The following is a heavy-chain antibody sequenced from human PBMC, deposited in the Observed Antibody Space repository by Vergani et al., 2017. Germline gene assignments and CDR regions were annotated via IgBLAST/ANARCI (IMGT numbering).Heavy chain of an antibody. J-gene: IGHJ6*03. CDR1: GFTFSGSA. Sequence: EVQLVESGGGLVQPGGSLKLSCAASGFTFSGSAMHWVRQASGKGLEWVGRIRSKANSYATAYAASVKGRFTISRDDSKNTAYLQMNSLKTEDTAVYYCTRHRIDXVVVPAAKDYYYYYMDVWGKGTTVTVSS. V-gene: IGHV3-73*02. CDR3: TRHRIDXVVVPAAKDYYYYYMDV. CDR2: IRSKANSYAT. D-gene: IGHD2-2*01.